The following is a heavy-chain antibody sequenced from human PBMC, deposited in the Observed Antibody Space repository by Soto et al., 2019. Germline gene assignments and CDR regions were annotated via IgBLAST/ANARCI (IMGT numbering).Heavy chain of an antibody. J-gene: IGHJ4*02. CDR2: TRFICGII. D-gene: IGHD1-1*01. CDR3: VRESIRETTGPY. Sequence: PGGSLRLSCAASGFTFSTSSMSWVRQAPGKGLEWVSYTRFICGIIYYADSVRGRFAMSRDNAKNSLYWEMNSRRAEDTSVYDCVRESIRETTGPYWGQGTLVTVFS. V-gene: IGHV3-48*01. CDR1: GFTFSTSS.